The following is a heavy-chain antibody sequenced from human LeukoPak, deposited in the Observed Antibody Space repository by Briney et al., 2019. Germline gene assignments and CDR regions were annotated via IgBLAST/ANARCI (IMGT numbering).Heavy chain of an antibody. V-gene: IGHV3-66*04. Sequence: GGSLRLSCAASGFTVSSNYMSWVRQAPGKGLEWVSVIYSGGSTYYADSVKGRFTISRDNSKNTLYLQMNSLRAEDTAVYYCARHRVDYGDYDLSSAFDIWGQGTMVTVSS. CDR3: ARHRVDYGDYDLSSAFDI. J-gene: IGHJ3*02. CDR1: GFTVSSNY. D-gene: IGHD4-17*01. CDR2: IYSGGST.